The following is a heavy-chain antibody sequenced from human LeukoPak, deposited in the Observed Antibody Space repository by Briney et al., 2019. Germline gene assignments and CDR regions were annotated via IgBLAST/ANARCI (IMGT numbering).Heavy chain of an antibody. CDR1: GFTVSSNY. Sequence: GGSLRLSCAASGFTVSSNYMSWVRQAPGKGLEWVSVIYSGGSTYYADSVKGRFTISRDNSKNTLYLQMNSLRAEDTAVYYCARGISSRYFDYWGQGTRVTVSS. V-gene: IGHV3-53*01. J-gene: IGHJ4*02. CDR2: IYSGGST. CDR3: ARGISSRYFDY. D-gene: IGHD2-15*01.